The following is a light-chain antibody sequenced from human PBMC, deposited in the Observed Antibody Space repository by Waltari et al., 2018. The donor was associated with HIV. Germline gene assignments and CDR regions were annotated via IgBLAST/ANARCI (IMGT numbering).Light chain of an antibody. J-gene: IGLJ1*01. Sequence: QSALTQPPSVSGSPGHSVTISCPGVTTDINSDDRVSWDEQCTGAAPGGLMYDVDSRTSGVTDVFSGWQSGETGSLIVSWLQDEDEADYDCASYRSRDTQDVFGSGTEVTVL. CDR1: TTDINSDDR. CDR3: ASYRSRDTQDV. V-gene: IGLV2-18*02. CDR2: DVD.